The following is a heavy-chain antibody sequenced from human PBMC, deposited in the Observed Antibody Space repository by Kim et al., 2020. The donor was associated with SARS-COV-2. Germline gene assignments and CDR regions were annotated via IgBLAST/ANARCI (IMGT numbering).Heavy chain of an antibody. D-gene: IGHD2-15*01. CDR1: GFTFSSYA. J-gene: IGHJ4*02. V-gene: IGHV3-23*01. CDR3: AKLRSAVVIAAANS. CDR2: ISGSAGNT. Sequence: GGSLRLSCAASGFTFSSYAMSWVRQAPGKGLEWVSGISGSAGNTYYADSVKGRFTISRDNSKNTLFLQMNSLRAEDTALYYCAKLRSAVVIAAANSWGQGSLVTVSS.